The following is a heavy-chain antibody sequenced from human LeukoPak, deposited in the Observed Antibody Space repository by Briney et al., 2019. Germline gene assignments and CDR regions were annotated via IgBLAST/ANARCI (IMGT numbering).Heavy chain of an antibody. Sequence: ASVKVSCKVSGYTLTELSMHWVRQAPGKGLEWMGGFDPEDGETIYAQKFQGRVTMTEDTSTDTAYMELSRLRSDDTAVYYCARTPFGVVTVFDYWGQGTLVTVSS. CDR3: ARTPFGVVTVFDY. CDR1: GYTLTELS. D-gene: IGHD3-3*01. J-gene: IGHJ4*02. V-gene: IGHV1-24*01. CDR2: FDPEDGET.